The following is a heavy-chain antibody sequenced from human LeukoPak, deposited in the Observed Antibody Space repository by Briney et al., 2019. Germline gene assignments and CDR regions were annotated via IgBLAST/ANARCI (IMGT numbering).Heavy chain of an antibody. CDR1: GFTFDDYA. J-gene: IGHJ6*02. V-gene: IGHV3-9*01. CDR3: ATDKKTTYYYGMDV. Sequence: GGSLRLSCAASGFTFDDYAMHWVRQAPGKGLEWVSGISWNSGSIGYADSVKGRFTISRDNAKNSLYLQMNSLRAEDTALYYCATDKKTTYYYGMDVWGQGTTVTVSS. CDR2: ISWNSGSI. D-gene: IGHD4-11*01.